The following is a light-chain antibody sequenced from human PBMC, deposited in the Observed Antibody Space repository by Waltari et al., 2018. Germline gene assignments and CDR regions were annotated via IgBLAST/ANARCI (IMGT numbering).Light chain of an antibody. Sequence: SYELTQPPSVSVAPGQTAMITCDGDKIGSKNVHWYQHKPGRAPVLVVYDDGDRPSGIPERFSGSNSGNTAALTISRVDAGDEAEYYCQVWDSGSDHYVFGTVTKVTVL. CDR3: QVWDSGSDHYV. CDR1: KIGSKN. CDR2: DDG. V-gene: IGLV3-21*02. J-gene: IGLJ1*01.